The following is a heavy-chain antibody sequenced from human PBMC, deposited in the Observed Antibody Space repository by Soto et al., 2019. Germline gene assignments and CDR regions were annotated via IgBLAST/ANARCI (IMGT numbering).Heavy chain of an antibody. J-gene: IGHJ6*02. CDR3: AREKDFYFNAMDV. V-gene: IGHV4-4*07. CDR2: IYSTGTT. CDR1: VGSINSHY. Sequence: PSETLSLTCTDSVGSINSHYWTWVRQPAGKGLEWIGRIYSTGTTDYNPSLESRTTMSIDTSKNQFSLKLRSVTAADSAVYFCAREKDFYFNAMDVWGLGTTVTVSS.